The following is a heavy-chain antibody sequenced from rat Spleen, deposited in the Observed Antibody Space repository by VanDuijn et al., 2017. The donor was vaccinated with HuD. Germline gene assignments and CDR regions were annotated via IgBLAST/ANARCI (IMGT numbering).Heavy chain of an antibody. CDR3: ARDLDGYFDY. CDR1: GLSLTSNT. J-gene: IGHJ2*01. Sequence: QVQLKESGPGLVQPSQTLSLTCTVSGLSLTSNTVHWVRQPPGKGLEWMGGVWGDGSTAYNSALKSRLSISRDTSKSQVFLKRNSLQSEDTTTYYCARDLDGYFDYWGQGVMVTVSS. D-gene: IGHD1-12*03. V-gene: IGHV2-1*01. CDR2: VWGDGST.